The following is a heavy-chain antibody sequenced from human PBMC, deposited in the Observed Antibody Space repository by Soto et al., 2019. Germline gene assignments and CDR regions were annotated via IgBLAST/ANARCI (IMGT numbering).Heavy chain of an antibody. Sequence: QVQLQESGPGLVKPSGTLSLTCAVSGGSISSSNWWSWVRQPPGKGLEWIGEIYHSGSTNYNPSLKSRVTISVDKSNNQFSPTLSSVTAADTAVYYCARVSGSYYYGMDVWGQGTTVTVSS. V-gene: IGHV4-4*02. CDR2: IYHSGST. D-gene: IGHD3-10*01. CDR3: ARVSGSYYYGMDV. CDR1: GGSISSSNW. J-gene: IGHJ6*02.